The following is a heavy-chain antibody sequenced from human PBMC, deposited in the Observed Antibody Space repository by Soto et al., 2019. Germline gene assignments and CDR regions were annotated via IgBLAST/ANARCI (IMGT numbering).Heavy chain of an antibody. CDR3: ARNSGSGWYLGYFFDY. V-gene: IGHV1-3*01. D-gene: IGHD6-19*01. J-gene: IGHJ4*02. CDR2: INAGNGNT. Sequence: ASVKVSCKASGYSFTSYAMHWVRQAPGQRLEWMGWINAGNGNTKYSQKFQGRVTITRDTSASTAYMELSSLRSEDTAVYYCARNSGSGWYLGYFFDYWGQGTLVTVSS. CDR1: GYSFTSYA.